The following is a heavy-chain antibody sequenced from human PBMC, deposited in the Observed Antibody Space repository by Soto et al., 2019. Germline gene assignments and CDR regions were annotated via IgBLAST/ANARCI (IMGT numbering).Heavy chain of an antibody. CDR3: ARVRGTAGKRYFDY. CDR1: GDSMIAYY. Sequence: TSETLSLTCTVSGDSMIAYYWNWMRQPPGKGLQWIGYTYYSGSTTYNPSLKSRVTISVDSSKNQFSLKLDSVTPADTAVYYCARVRGTAGKRYFDYWGPGTLVTVSS. CDR2: TYYSGST. D-gene: IGHD6-13*01. J-gene: IGHJ4*02. V-gene: IGHV4-59*01.